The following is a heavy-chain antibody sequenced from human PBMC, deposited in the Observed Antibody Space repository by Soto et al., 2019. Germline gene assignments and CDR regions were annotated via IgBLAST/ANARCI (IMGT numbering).Heavy chain of an antibody. CDR1: GFSFSDHY. CDR3: TGVVGRTWGDD. CDR2: SRYKADSYAT. V-gene: IGHV3-72*01. J-gene: IGHJ4*02. Sequence: EVQLVESGGALVQPGGSLRLSCVGSGFSFSDHYMDWVRQAPGKGLEWVGRSRYKADSYATEYAASVKGRFIVSRDDSMNSLYLQMNSLQTEDTAVYYCTGVVGRTWGDDWGRGTVVTVSS. D-gene: IGHD1-26*01.